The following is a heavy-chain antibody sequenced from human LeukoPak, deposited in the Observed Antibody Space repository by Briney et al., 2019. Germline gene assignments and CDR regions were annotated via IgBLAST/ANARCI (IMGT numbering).Heavy chain of an antibody. J-gene: IGHJ4*02. V-gene: IGHV3-33*01. CDR1: GFTFSSYG. CDR3: ARDPPAVGATTFDY. CDR2: IWYDGSNK. Sequence: GRSLRLSCAASGFTFSSYGMLWVRQAPGKGLEWVAVIWYDGSNKYYADSVKGRFTISRDNSKNTLYLQMNSLRAEDTAVYYCARDPPAVGATTFDYWGQGTLVTVSS. D-gene: IGHD1-26*01.